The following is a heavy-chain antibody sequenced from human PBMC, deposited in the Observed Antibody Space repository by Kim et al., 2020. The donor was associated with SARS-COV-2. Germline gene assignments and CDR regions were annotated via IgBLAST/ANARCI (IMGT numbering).Heavy chain of an antibody. Sequence: GGSLRLSCATSGLTFRTTATNWVRQAPGKGLEWVSSISGSGITAYYADSVKGRFIVSRDNSENTLYLQMNRLTAADTAVYYCARDLAYYDSGRRSPSYFDCWGQGTLVTVSS. D-gene: IGHD3-10*01. J-gene: IGHJ4*02. CDR3: ARDLAYYDSGRRSPSYFDC. CDR2: ISGSGITA. CDR1: GLTFRTTA. V-gene: IGHV3-23*01.